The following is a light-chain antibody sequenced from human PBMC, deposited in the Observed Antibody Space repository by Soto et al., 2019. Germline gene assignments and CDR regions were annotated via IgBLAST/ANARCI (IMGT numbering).Light chain of an antibody. CDR3: QVWDSSTLWV. Sequence: SYELTQPLSVSVALGQTARITCGGNNIGSKNVHWYQQKPGQAPVLVIYRDINRPSVIPERFSGSNSGNTATLTISRAQAGDEADYYCQVWDSSTLWVFGGGTKLTVL. CDR2: RDI. V-gene: IGLV3-9*01. J-gene: IGLJ3*02. CDR1: NIGSKN.